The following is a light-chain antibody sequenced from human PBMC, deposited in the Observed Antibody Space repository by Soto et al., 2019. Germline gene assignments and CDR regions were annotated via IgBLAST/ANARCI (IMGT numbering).Light chain of an antibody. J-gene: IGLJ1*01. CDR1: SSDVGGYKF. CDR3: SSYADSNMGV. V-gene: IGLV2-8*01. CDR2: EVS. Sequence: QSALTQPPSASGSPGQSVTISCTGTSSDVGGYKFVSWYQQHPGKAPKLIIYEVSQRPSGVPDRFSASKSGDTASLTVSGLRAEDEADYYCSSYADSNMGVFGSGTKVTVL.